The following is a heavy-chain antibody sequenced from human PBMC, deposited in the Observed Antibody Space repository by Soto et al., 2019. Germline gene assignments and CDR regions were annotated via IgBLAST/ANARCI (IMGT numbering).Heavy chain of an antibody. Sequence: XGSLRLSCAASGFTFSSYEMNWVRQAPGKGLEWVSYISSSGSTIYYADSVKGRFTISRDNAKNSLYLQMNSLRAEDTAVYYCAIPTVYDFWSGYPPLGMDVWGQGTTVTVSS. CDR3: AIPTVYDFWSGYPPLGMDV. J-gene: IGHJ6*02. CDR1: GFTFSSYE. D-gene: IGHD3-3*01. V-gene: IGHV3-48*03. CDR2: ISSSGSTI.